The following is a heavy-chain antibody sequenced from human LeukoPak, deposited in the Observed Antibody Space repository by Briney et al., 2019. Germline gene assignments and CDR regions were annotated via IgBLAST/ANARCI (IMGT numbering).Heavy chain of an antibody. CDR1: GDSVSSNSAT. V-gene: IGHV6-1*01. CDR2: TYYRSKWYH. Sequence: SQTLSLTCVISGDSVSSNSATWHWTRQSPSRGFEWLRRTYYRSKWYHDYAVSVKSRITINPDTSKNQFSLQLNSVTPEDTAVYYCARWDRTAAGSTDYWGQGTLVTVSS. D-gene: IGHD6-13*01. J-gene: IGHJ4*02. CDR3: ARWDRTAAGSTDY.